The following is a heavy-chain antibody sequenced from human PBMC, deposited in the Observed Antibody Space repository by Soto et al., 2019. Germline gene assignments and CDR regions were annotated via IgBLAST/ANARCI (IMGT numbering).Heavy chain of an antibody. CDR1: GFIFSSFA. CDR3: ARDPLWGTAMVLWYFDL. D-gene: IGHD5-18*01. CDR2: ISSNGGST. V-gene: IGHV3-64*04. Sequence: GGSLRLSCSASGFIFSSFAIHWVRQAPGKGLEYVSAISSNGGSTYNADSVKGRFSISRDNSKNTLYLQMNSLRAEDTAVYYCARDPLWGTAMVLWYFDLWGRGTLVTVSS. J-gene: IGHJ2*01.